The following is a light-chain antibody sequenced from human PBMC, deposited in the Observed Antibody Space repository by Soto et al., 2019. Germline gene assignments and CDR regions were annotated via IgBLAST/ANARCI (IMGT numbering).Light chain of an antibody. CDR2: GAS. J-gene: IGKJ1*01. V-gene: IGKV3-15*01. CDR1: QSVNSN. Sequence: EIVMTQSPATLSVSPGERATLSCRASQSVNSNMAWYQQKPGQVPRLLIYGASTRATGIPASFSGSGSGTEFTLSLTTQQPEDVAVYHCQQYDNWPPCTFGHETKVEIK. CDR3: QQYDNWPPCT.